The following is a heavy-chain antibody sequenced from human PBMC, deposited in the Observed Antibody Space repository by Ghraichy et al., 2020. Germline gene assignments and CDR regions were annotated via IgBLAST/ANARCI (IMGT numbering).Heavy chain of an antibody. Sequence: GESLNISCAASGFTFSSYAMSWVRQAPGKGLEWVSAISGSSSYIYYADSVKGRFTISRDNAKNSLYLQMNSLRAEDTAVYYCARDYIVYDFWSGYYNWFDPWGQGTLVTVSS. V-gene: IGHV3-21*01. CDR1: GFTFSSYA. CDR3: ARDYIVYDFWSGYYNWFDP. D-gene: IGHD3-3*01. CDR2: ISGSSSYI. J-gene: IGHJ5*02.